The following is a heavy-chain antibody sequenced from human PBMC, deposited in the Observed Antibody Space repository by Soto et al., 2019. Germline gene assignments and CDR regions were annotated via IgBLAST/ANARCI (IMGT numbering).Heavy chain of an antibody. CDR2: IYYSGST. CDR3: ASLVGATPIGWFAP. D-gene: IGHD1-26*01. CDR1: GGSISSYY. J-gene: IGHJ5*02. V-gene: IGHV4-59*08. Sequence: SETLSLTCTVSGGSISSYYWSWIRQPPGKGLEWIGYIYYSGSTNYNPSLKSRVTISVDTSKNQFSLKLSSVTAADTAVYYCASLVGATPIGWFAPWGQGTVVTVSS.